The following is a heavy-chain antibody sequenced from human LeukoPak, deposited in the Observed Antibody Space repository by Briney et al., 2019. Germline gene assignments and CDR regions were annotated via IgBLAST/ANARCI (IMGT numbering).Heavy chain of an antibody. V-gene: IGHV4-39*01. CDR1: GGSISSSNYY. Sequence: SETLSLTCTVSGGSISSSNYYWGWIRQPPGKGLEWIGSIYYSGNTYYNPPLKSRVTISVDTSKNQFSLKLTSVTAADTAVYYCARRRGTYYDFDYWGQGTLVTVSS. J-gene: IGHJ4*02. D-gene: IGHD1-26*01. CDR2: IYYSGNT. CDR3: ARRRGTYYDFDY.